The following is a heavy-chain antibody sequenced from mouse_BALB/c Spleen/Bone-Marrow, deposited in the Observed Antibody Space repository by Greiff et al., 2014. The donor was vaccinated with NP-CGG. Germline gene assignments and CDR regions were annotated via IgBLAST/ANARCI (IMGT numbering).Heavy chain of an antibody. CDR3: TRSGTLGAMDY. Sequence: VQLKGSGGGLVQPGGARKLSCAASGFTFSSFGMHWVRQAPEKGLEWVAYISSGSSTIYYADTMKGRFTISRDNPKNTLFLQMTSLRSEDTAMYYCTRSGTLGAMDYWGQGTSVTVSS. D-gene: IGHD3-3*01. CDR1: GFTFSSFG. V-gene: IGHV5-17*02. CDR2: ISSGSSTI. J-gene: IGHJ4*01.